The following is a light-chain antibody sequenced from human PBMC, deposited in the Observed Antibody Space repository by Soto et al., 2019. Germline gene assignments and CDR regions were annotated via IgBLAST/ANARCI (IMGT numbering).Light chain of an antibody. V-gene: IGKV3-20*01. CDR1: QSVSNNY. CDR3: QQYGSSGT. CDR2: GAS. J-gene: IGKJ1*01. Sequence: IVMTQSPATLSVSPGERATLSCRASQSVSNNYLAWYQQKPGQAPRILIYGASNRATGIPDRFSGSGSGTDFTLTISRLEPEDFAVDDCQQYGSSGTFGQGTKVDIK.